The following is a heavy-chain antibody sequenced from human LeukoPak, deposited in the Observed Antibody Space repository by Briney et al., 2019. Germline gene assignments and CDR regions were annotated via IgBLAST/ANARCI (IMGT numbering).Heavy chain of an antibody. CDR2: IYDSGST. Sequence: SQTLSLTCTVSGGSISSTHYYWSWIRQPPGKGLEWIGYIYDSGSTYYNPSLKSRVTILIDRSKNQFPLKLSSVTAADTAVYYCARSYYYDSRGYYQFDYWGQGTLVTVSS. V-gene: IGHV4-30-4*01. CDR1: GGSISSTHYY. CDR3: ARSYYYDSRGYYQFDY. D-gene: IGHD3-22*01. J-gene: IGHJ4*02.